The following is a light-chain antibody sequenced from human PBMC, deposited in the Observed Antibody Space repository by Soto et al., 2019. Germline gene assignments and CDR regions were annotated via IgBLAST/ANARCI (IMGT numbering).Light chain of an antibody. CDR1: SSDVGGYNY. CDR2: EVS. V-gene: IGLV2-14*01. J-gene: IGLJ3*02. CDR3: SSYTSSSTWV. Sequence: QSVLTQPASVSGSPGQSITISCTGPSSDVGGYNYVSWYQQHPGKAPKLMIYEVSNRPSGVSDRFSGSRSGNTSSLTISGLQAEYESDYYCSSYTSSSTWVFGGGTKLTVL.